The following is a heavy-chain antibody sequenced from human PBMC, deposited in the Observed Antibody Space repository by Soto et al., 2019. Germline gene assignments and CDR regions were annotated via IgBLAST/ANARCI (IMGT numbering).Heavy chain of an antibody. CDR3: AKDRSRITMVRGVIRLAAFDI. CDR2: ISYDGSNK. D-gene: IGHD3-10*01. Sequence: PGGSVRLSCAASGFTFSSYGMHWVRQAPGKGLEWVAVISYDGSNKYYADSVKGRFTISRDNSKNTLYLQMNSLRAEDTAVYYCAKDRSRITMVRGVIRLAAFDIWGQGTMVTVS. J-gene: IGHJ3*02. CDR1: GFTFSSYG. V-gene: IGHV3-30*18.